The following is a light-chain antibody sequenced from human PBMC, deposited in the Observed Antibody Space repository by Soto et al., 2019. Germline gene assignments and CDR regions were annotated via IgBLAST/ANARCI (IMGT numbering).Light chain of an antibody. V-gene: IGLV2-14*01. CDR3: SSFTTNNTLLI. CDR1: SSDIGAYNY. Sequence: QYALTQPASVSGSPGQSITISCTGTSSDIGAYNYVSWYQQHPGKAPKLMIYEVSDRPSGVSNRFSGSKSGSTASLTISGLQAEDEADYYCSSFTTNNTLLIFGGGTKLTVL. CDR2: EVS. J-gene: IGLJ2*01.